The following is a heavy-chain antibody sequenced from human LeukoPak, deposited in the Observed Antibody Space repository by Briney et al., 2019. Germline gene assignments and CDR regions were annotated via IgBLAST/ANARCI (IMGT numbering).Heavy chain of an antibody. CDR3: ARIKSGSSGKYYYYYMDV. Sequence: GGSLRLSWAASGFPFSSSDMPWVRQATGKGLEWASAIGTAGDTYYPGSVKGRFTISRENAKNSLYLQMNSLRAGDTAVYYCARIKSGSSGKYYYYYMDVWGKGTTVTVSS. V-gene: IGHV3-13*01. CDR2: IGTAGDT. D-gene: IGHD1-26*01. J-gene: IGHJ6*03. CDR1: GFPFSSSD.